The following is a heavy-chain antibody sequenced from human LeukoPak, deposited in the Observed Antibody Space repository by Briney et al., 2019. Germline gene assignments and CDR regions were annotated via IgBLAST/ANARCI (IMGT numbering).Heavy chain of an antibody. D-gene: IGHD3-10*01. J-gene: IGHJ4*02. V-gene: IGHV4-39*01. CDR1: GGSISSSSYY. CDR3: ARHGQYYSGSGSYYTTPFDY. CDR2: IYYSGST. Sequence: SETLSLTCTVSGGSISSSSYYWDWIRQPPGKGLEWVGSIYYSGSTYYNPSLKSRVTISVDTSKNQFSLKLSSVTAADTAVYYCARHGQYYSGSGSYYTTPFDYWGQGTLVTVSS.